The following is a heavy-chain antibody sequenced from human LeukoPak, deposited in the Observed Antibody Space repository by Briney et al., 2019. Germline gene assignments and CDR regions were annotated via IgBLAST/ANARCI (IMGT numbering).Heavy chain of an antibody. CDR2: ISSSGSTI. D-gene: IGHD6-13*01. CDR3: ARDAGDIAAAHDAFDI. V-gene: IGHV3-48*03. CDR1: GFTFSSYE. Sequence: GGSLRLSCAASGFTFSSYEMNWVRQAPGKGLEWVSYISSSGSTIYYADSVKGRFTISRDNAKNSLYLQVNSLRAEDTAVYYCARDAGDIAAAHDAFDIWGQGTMVTVSS. J-gene: IGHJ3*02.